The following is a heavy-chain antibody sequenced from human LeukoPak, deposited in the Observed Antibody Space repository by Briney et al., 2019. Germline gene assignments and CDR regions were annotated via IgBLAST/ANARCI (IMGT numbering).Heavy chain of an antibody. D-gene: IGHD2/OR15-2a*01. Sequence: GGSLRLSCSASGFTFSTYALSWVRQPPGKGLEWVSAIRGSGDSTYYAESVKGRFTISRDNSKNTLYLQMNSLRAEDTAVYYCAKRFRGTSGLYYFDSWGQGTLVTVSS. J-gene: IGHJ4*02. V-gene: IGHV3-23*01. CDR2: IRGSGDST. CDR3: AKRFRGTSGLYYFDS. CDR1: GFTFSTYA.